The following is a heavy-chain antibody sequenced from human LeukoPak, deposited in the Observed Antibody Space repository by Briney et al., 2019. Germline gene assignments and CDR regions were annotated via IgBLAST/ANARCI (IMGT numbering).Heavy chain of an antibody. J-gene: IGHJ6*03. Sequence: PGRSLRLSCVTSGFTFSNYGMHWVRQLPGKGLEWVAAISYDSEGNYHVDSVKGRFTISRDNSKNTLYLQMNSLRVEDTAVYYCAKDGGNWYDSRGNHLMRSYMDVWGTGTTVTVSS. D-gene: IGHD3-16*01. V-gene: IGHV3-30*18. CDR2: ISYDSEGN. CDR3: AKDGGNWYDSRGNHLMRSYMDV. CDR1: GFTFSNYG.